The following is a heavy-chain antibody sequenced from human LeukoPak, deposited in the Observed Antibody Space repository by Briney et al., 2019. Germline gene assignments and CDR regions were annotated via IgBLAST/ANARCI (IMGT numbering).Heavy chain of an antibody. J-gene: IGHJ4*02. CDR2: ISYDGSNE. Sequence: GGSLRLSCAASGFTFSSHAIHWLRQAPGKGLEWLAVISYDGSNEYYADSVRGRFTISRDNSKSTLYLQMNSLRAEDTAVYYCAKVDGSGSYRYYWGQGTLVTVSS. CDR3: AKVDGSGSYRYY. V-gene: IGHV3-30*04. D-gene: IGHD3-10*01. CDR1: GFTFSSHA.